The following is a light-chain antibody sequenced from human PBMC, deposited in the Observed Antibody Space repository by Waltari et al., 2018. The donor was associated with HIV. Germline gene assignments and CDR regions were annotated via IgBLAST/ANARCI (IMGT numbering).Light chain of an antibody. Sequence: QSVLTQPPSVSGAPGQRVIISCPGSSSNIGATFDVHWYQLLPGPAPTLLIYATPNRPSGVPDRFSGSKSGTSASLAITGLQAEDEAEYYCQSFDSSLNAYVFGPGTTVVVL. J-gene: IGLJ1*01. CDR1: SSNIGATFD. V-gene: IGLV1-40*02. CDR3: QSFDSSLNAYV. CDR2: ATP.